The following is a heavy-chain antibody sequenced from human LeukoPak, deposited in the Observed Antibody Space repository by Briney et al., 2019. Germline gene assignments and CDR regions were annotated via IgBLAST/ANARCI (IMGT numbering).Heavy chain of an antibody. J-gene: IGHJ6*02. CDR2: IWYDGSNK. V-gene: IGHV3-33*03. Sequence: GRSLRLSCAASGFTFSSYGMHWVRQAPGKGLEWVAVIWYDGSNKYYADSVKGRFTISRDNAKNSLYLQMSNLRAEDTAVYFCARGGGLDVWGQGATVTVSS. CDR3: ARGGGLDV. D-gene: IGHD3-16*01. CDR1: GFTFSSYG.